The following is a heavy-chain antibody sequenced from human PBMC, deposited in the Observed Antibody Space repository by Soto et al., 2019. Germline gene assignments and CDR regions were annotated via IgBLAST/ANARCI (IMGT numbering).Heavy chain of an antibody. D-gene: IGHD5-12*01. CDR1: GFTFSSYS. Sequence: PGGSLRLSCAASGFTFSSYSMNWVRQAPGKGLEWVSSISSSSSYIYYADSVKGRFTISRDNAKNSLYLQMNSLRAEDTAVYYCARDPTKRWLQIRRLYYGMDVWGQGTTVTVSS. J-gene: IGHJ6*02. CDR2: ISSSSSYI. CDR3: ARDPTKRWLQIRRLYYGMDV. V-gene: IGHV3-21*01.